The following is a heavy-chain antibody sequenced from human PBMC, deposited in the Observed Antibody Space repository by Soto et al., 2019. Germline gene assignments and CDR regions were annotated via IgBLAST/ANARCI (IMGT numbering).Heavy chain of an antibody. CDR2: ISSSGSTI. D-gene: IGHD2-15*01. V-gene: IGHV3-11*01. J-gene: IGHJ6*03. CDR3: ARVAQDCSGVSCYTLYYYYYMDV. Sequence: GGSLRLSCAASGFTFSDYYMSWIRQAPGKGLEWVSHISSSGSTIYHADSVKGRFTISRDNARKSLYLQINSLRAEDTAVYYCARVAQDCSGVSCYTLYYYYYMDVWGKGTTVTVSS. CDR1: GFTFSDYY.